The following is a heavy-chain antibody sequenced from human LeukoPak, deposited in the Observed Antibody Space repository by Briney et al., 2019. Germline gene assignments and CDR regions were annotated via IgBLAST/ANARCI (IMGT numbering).Heavy chain of an antibody. D-gene: IGHD6-19*01. V-gene: IGHV6-1*01. Sequence: SQTLSLTCAVSGDSFSSNSAAWHWIRQAPSRGLEWLARTYYRSKWYSDYAVSVKSRITINPDTSKNQFSLQLDSVTPEDTAVYYCARDWYSSGWYRFDYWGQGALVTVSS. J-gene: IGHJ4*02. CDR1: GDSFSSNSAA. CDR2: TYYRSKWYS. CDR3: ARDWYSSGWYRFDY.